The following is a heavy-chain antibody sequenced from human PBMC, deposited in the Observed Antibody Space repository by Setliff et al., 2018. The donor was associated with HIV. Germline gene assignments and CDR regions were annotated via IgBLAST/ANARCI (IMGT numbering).Heavy chain of an antibody. CDR1: GFTVSSNY. Sequence: TGGSLRLSCAASGFTVSSNYMSWVRQAPGKGLEWVSIIYSGGSTYYADSVKGRFTISRDNSKNTLYLQMNSLRAEDTAVYYCARVPLYDSSGFYYLGAFDIWGQGTMVTVSS. D-gene: IGHD3-22*01. CDR3: ARVPLYDSSGFYYLGAFDI. V-gene: IGHV3-53*01. J-gene: IGHJ3*02. CDR2: IYSGGST.